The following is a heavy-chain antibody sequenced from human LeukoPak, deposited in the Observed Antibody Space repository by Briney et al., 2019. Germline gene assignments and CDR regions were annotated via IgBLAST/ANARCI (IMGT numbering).Heavy chain of an antibody. D-gene: IGHD6-19*01. CDR3: ASKVAGDAFDI. V-gene: IGHV4-31*03. CDR1: GGSISSGGYY. Sequence: SQTLSLTCTVSGGSISSGGYYWSWIRQHPGKGLEWIGYIYYSGSTYHNPSLKSRVNISVDTSKNQFSLELSSVTAADTAVYYCASKVAGDAFDIWGQGTMVTVSS. J-gene: IGHJ3*02. CDR2: IYYSGST.